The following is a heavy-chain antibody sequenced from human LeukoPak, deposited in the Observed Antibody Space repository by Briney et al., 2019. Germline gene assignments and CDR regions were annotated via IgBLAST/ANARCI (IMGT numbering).Heavy chain of an antibody. D-gene: IGHD3-3*01. CDR1: GFTFSSYW. V-gene: IGHV3-74*01. J-gene: IGHJ4*02. Sequence: GGSLRLSCAASGFTFSSYWMHWVRQAPGKGLVWVSRINSDGSSTSYADSVKGRFTISRDNAKNTLYLQMNSLRGEDTAVYYCAREGPFGVVIFDYWGQGTLVTVSS. CDR2: INSDGSST. CDR3: AREGPFGVVIFDY.